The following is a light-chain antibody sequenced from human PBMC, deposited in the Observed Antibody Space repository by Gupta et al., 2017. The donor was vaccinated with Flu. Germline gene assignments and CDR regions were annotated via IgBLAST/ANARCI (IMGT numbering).Light chain of an antibody. Sequence: DIRLTQSPSVLSASVGDRVTITCRASQSINTWLAWYQQKPGKAPKLLTYNSSTVKNAVPSRFSGCGSGTDFTLTIISRQPEDFANYYCQKDSTSSYTFGQGTKLDIK. J-gene: IGKJ2*01. CDR3: QKDSTSSYT. CDR2: NSS. CDR1: QSINTW. V-gene: IGKV1-5*03.